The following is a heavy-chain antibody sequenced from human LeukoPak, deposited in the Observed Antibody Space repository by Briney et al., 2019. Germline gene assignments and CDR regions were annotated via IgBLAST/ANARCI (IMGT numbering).Heavy chain of an antibody. CDR1: GDSVSGKNVA. J-gene: IGHJ4*02. CDR2: TYYRSKWYN. Sequence: SQTLSLTCVVSGDSVSGKNVAWNWIRQSPSRGREWLRRTYYRSKWYNDYAESMEGRMTNSQDTSKNQYALHLNSVTPDDTAVYYCARDFGTTGWHTFDYWGQGTLVTVSS. V-gene: IGHV6-1*01. D-gene: IGHD6-19*01. CDR3: ARDFGTTGWHTFDY.